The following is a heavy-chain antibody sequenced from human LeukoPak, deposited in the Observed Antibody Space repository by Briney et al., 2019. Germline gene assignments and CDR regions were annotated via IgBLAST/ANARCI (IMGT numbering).Heavy chain of an antibody. Sequence: ASVKVSCKASGYTLTSYDIHWVRQATGQGLEWMGWMNPNTGDTGYTQKFQGRVTMTSSTSLNSPYMELSSLRSEDTAVYYCARGWATMVRGVDYGMDIWGQGTTVTVSS. J-gene: IGHJ6*02. V-gene: IGHV1-8*01. CDR2: MNPNTGDT. D-gene: IGHD3-10*01. CDR1: GYTLTSYD. CDR3: ARGWATMVRGVDYGMDI.